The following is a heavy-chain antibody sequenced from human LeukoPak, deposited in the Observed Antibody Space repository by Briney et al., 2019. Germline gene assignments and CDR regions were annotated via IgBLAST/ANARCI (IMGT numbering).Heavy chain of an antibody. CDR1: GFTFSSYG. D-gene: IGHD3-22*01. Sequence: GGSLRLSCAASGFTFSSYGMHWVRQAPGKGLEWVAFIRYDGSNKYYADSVKGRFTISRDNSKNTLYLQMNSLRAEDTAVYYCTKDVPYYYDSSGYYHHDYWGQGTLVTVSS. CDR2: IRYDGSNK. V-gene: IGHV3-30*02. J-gene: IGHJ4*02. CDR3: TKDVPYYYDSSGYYHHDY.